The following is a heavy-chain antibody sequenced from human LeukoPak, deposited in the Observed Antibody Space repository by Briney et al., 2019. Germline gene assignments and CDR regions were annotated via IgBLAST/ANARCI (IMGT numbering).Heavy chain of an antibody. V-gene: IGHV3-48*01. J-gene: IGHJ4*02. CDR2: ISSSSSTI. CDR3: ARIRVEDYDFWSGYRAFDY. CDR1: GFTFSSYS. Sequence: PGGSLRLSCAASGFTFSSYSMNWVRQAPGKGLEWVSYISSSSSTIYYADSVKSRFTISRDNAKNSLYLQMNSLRAEDTAVYYCARIRVEDYDFWSGYRAFDYWGQGTLVTVSS. D-gene: IGHD3-3*01.